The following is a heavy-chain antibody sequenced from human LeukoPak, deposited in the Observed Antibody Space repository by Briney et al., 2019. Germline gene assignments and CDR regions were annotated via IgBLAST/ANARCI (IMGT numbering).Heavy chain of an antibody. J-gene: IGHJ4*02. CDR3: ARDTYPRYYYDSSGLFDY. Sequence: ASVKVSCKASGYTFTGYYMHWVRQAPGQGLEWMGWINPNSGGTNYAQKFQGRVTMTRDTSISTAYMELSRLRSDDTAVYYCARDTYPRYYYDSSGLFDYWGQGTLVTVSS. D-gene: IGHD3-22*01. CDR1: GYTFTGYY. CDR2: INPNSGGT. V-gene: IGHV1-2*02.